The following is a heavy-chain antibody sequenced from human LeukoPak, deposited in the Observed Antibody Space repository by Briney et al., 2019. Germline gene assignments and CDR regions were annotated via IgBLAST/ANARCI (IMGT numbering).Heavy chain of an antibody. CDR1: GYTFTIYY. V-gene: IGHV1-46*01. Sequence: ASVTVSFKASGYTFTIYYMHWVRQAPGQGLEWMGIINPSGGSTSYAQKFQGRVTMTRDMSTSTVYMELSSLRSEDTAVYYCARELSGLNWFDPWGQGTLVTVSS. CDR2: INPSGGST. CDR3: ARELSGLNWFDP. J-gene: IGHJ5*02. D-gene: IGHD2-2*01.